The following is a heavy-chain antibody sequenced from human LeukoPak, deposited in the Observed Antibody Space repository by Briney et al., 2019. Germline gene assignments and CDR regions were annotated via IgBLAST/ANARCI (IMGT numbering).Heavy chain of an antibody. Sequence: ASVKVSCKASGYTFTGYYMHWVRQAPGQGLEWMGWINPNSGGTNYAQKFQGRVTMTRDTSISTAYMELSRLRSDDTAVYYCARNRVYAYYYGMDVWGQGTTVTVSS. V-gene: IGHV1-2*02. CDR3: ARNRVYAYYYGMDV. D-gene: IGHD2-8*01. CDR1: GYTFTGYY. CDR2: INPNSGGT. J-gene: IGHJ6*02.